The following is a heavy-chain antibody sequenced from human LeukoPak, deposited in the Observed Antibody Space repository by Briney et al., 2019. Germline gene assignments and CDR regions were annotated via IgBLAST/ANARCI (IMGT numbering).Heavy chain of an antibody. Sequence: GGSLRLSCAASGFTFSSYSVNWVRQAPGKGLEWVSYISSSSTTIYYADSVKGRFTISRDNAKNSLYLQMNSLRAEDTAVYYCAREGGSYYDYWGQGTLVTVSS. D-gene: IGHD1-26*01. CDR1: GFTFSSYS. CDR3: AREGGSYYDY. J-gene: IGHJ4*02. CDR2: ISSSSTTI. V-gene: IGHV3-48*04.